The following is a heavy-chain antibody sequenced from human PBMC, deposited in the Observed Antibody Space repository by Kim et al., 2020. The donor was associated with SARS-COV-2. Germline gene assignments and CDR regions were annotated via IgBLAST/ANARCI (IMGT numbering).Heavy chain of an antibody. CDR3: AREQLVILDY. V-gene: IGHV3-33*01. J-gene: IGHJ4*02. Sequence: NKNYESSVRSRLAISRDSSKNTLNLQMNSLRATDTAVYYGAREQLVILDYWGQGTLVTVSS. CDR2: NK. D-gene: IGHD6-6*01.